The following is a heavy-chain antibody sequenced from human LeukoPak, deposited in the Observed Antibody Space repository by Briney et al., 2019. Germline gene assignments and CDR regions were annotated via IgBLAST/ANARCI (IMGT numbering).Heavy chain of an antibody. CDR2: IYSSGNT. CDR1: GASINSGDYY. Sequence: TSETLSLTCTVSGASINSGDYYWCWIRQPPGQGLEWIGYIYSSGNTYYNPSLKSRMKMSVDTSKNQFSLKLSSVTAADTAVYYCARGGPYDYWGQGTLVTVSS. CDR3: ARGGPYDY. J-gene: IGHJ4*02. D-gene: IGHD6-25*01. V-gene: IGHV4-30-4*01.